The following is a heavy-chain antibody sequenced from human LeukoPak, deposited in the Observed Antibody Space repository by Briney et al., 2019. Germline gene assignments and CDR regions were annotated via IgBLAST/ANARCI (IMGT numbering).Heavy chain of an antibody. V-gene: IGHV1-69*13. Sequence: SVKVSCKASGGTFSSYAISWVRQAPGQGLEWMGGIIPIFGTANYAQKFQGRVTITADESTSTAYMELSSLRSEDTAVYYCARADTAMVTSYYYYMDVWGKGTTVTVSS. CDR1: GGTFSSYA. CDR3: ARADTAMVTSYYYYMDV. D-gene: IGHD5-18*01. CDR2: IIPIFGTA. J-gene: IGHJ6*03.